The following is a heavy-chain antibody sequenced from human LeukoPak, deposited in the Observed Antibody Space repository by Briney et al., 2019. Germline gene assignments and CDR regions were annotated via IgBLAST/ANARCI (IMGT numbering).Heavy chain of an antibody. CDR3: ARGPSGDYPLDY. D-gene: IGHD4-17*01. CDR2: INHSGST. CDR1: GGSFSGFY. J-gene: IGHJ4*02. V-gene: IGHV4-34*01. Sequence: SETLSLTCAVYGGSFSGFYWTWIRQPPGKGLEWIGEINHSGSTNYNPSLESRVTISVDTSKNQFSLKLSSVTAADTAVYYCARGPSGDYPLDYWGQGTLVTVSS.